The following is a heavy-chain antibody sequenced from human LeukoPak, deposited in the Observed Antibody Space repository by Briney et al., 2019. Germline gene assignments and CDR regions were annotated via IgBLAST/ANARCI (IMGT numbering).Heavy chain of an antibody. CDR3: AREVVVVVAATAYNWFDP. CDR2: IYYSGST. CDR1: GGSISSYY. J-gene: IGHJ5*02. Sequence: PSETLSLTCTVSGGSISSYYWSWIRQPPGKGLEWIGYIYYSGSTNYNPSLKSRVTISVDTSKNQFSPKLSSVTAADTAVYYCAREVVVVVAATAYNWFDPWGQGTLVTVSS. D-gene: IGHD2-15*01. V-gene: IGHV4-59*01.